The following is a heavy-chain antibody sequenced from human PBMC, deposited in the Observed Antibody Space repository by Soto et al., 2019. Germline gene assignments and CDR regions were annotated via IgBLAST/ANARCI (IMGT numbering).Heavy chain of an antibody. CDR3: ARFYGPGSYFYDY. D-gene: IGHD3-10*01. J-gene: IGHJ4*02. V-gene: IGHV3-53*01. CDR2: IYTDGRT. CDR1: GFSFSGYW. Sequence: GGSLRLSCAASGFSFSGYWMSWVRQAPGKGLEGVSVIYTDGRTDYTDSVKGRFTISRDNSKNTLYLQMNNLRAEDTAMYYCARFYGPGSYFYDYWGQGTQVTVSS.